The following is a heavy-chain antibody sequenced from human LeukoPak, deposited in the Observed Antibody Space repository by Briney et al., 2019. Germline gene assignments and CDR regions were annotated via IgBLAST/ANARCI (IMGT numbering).Heavy chain of an antibody. CDR3: AKVVGTGTTPTDY. CDR1: GFTFDDYA. CDR2: ISGNGENT. D-gene: IGHD1-1*01. Sequence: GGSLRLSRTASGFTFDDYAMHWVRQTPGKGLEWVSLISGNGENTDYADSVKGRFTISRDNSKNTLSLQMNSLRAEDTAVYYCAKVVGTGTTPTDYWGQGTLVTVSS. J-gene: IGHJ4*02. V-gene: IGHV3-23*01.